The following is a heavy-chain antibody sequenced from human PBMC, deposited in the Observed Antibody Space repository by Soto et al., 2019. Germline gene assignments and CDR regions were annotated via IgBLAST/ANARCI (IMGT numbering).Heavy chain of an antibody. D-gene: IGHD3-3*01. J-gene: IGHJ5*02. CDR2: ISAYNGNT. Sequence: VASVKVSCKASGYTFTSYGISWVRQAPGQGLEWMGWISAYNGNTNYAQKLQGRVTMTTDTSTSTAYMELRSLRSDDTAVYYCARGLLYDFWSGENWFDPWGQGTLVTVSS. CDR1: GYTFTSYG. V-gene: IGHV1-18*01. CDR3: ARGLLYDFWSGENWFDP.